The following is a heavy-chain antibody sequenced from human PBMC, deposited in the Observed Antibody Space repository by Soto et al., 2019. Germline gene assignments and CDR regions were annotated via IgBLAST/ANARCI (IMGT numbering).Heavy chain of an antibody. J-gene: IGHJ4*02. Sequence: QEQLVQSGAEVKKPGSSMKVSCKASGGIFSSYAISWVRQAPGQGLEWMGGIIPVFGTTNYAQKFQARVTSTADESTNTAYMELSRLRAEDTAMYYCAMGGSPYVWFNEYCGQRTLVTGSS. CDR2: IIPVFGTT. CDR1: GGIFSSYA. D-gene: IGHD3-16*01. CDR3: AMGGSPYVWFNEY. V-gene: IGHV1-69*01.